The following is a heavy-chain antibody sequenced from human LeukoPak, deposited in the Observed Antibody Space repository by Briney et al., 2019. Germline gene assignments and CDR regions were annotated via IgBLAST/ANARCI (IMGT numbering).Heavy chain of an antibody. Sequence: PGGSLRLSCAGSGFTMSNYWMNWVRQDPGEGLVWVSHINPGDGSTTGYADSVKGRFTVSRDNAKNTLYLQMTSLKDGDTAVYYCVRDGMGTAPYDLWGQGTLVTVSS. CDR2: INPGDGSTT. D-gene: IGHD2-8*02. CDR3: VRDGMGTAPYDL. CDR1: GFTMSNYW. V-gene: IGHV3-74*01. J-gene: IGHJ4*01.